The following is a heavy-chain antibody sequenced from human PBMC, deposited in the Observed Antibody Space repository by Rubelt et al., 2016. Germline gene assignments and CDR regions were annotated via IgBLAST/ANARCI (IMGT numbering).Heavy chain of an antibody. Sequence: QLQLQESGPGLVKPSETLSLTCTVSGDSLSSSSYRWGWIRQPPGKGLEWIGSISDSGSTYYNASLKSRVTVSVDKSKNQFSLKLSSVTAADTAVYYCARGAIVEVPHIDYWGQGTPVTVSS. CDR2: ISDSGST. V-gene: IGHV4-39*01. D-gene: IGHD1-26*01. CDR3: ARGAIVEVPHIDY. CDR1: GDSLSSSSYR. J-gene: IGHJ4*02.